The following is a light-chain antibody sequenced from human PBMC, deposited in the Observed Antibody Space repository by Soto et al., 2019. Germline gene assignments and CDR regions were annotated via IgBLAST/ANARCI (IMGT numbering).Light chain of an antibody. CDR1: QSLSGW. J-gene: IGKJ1*01. CDR3: QQYDKSPWT. V-gene: IGKV1-5*03. Sequence: DIQMTQSPSTLSASVGDRVTITCRASQSLSGWLAWYQQKPGRTPELLIYEASILETGVPSRFSGSGSGTVFSLTISSLQPEDFATYYCQQYDKSPWTFGQGTKVEIK. CDR2: EAS.